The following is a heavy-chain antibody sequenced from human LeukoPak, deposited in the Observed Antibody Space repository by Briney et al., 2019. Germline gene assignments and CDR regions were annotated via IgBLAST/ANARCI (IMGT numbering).Heavy chain of an antibody. CDR3: ARDLQYYDILTGYYPIDYFDY. Sequence: PGGSLRLSCAASGFTFRSYWMHWVRQAPGKGLVWVSRINSDGSSTSYADSVKGRFTLSRDNAKNTLYPQMNSLRAEDTAVYYCARDLQYYDILTGYYPIDYFDYWGQGTLVTVSS. D-gene: IGHD3-9*01. CDR1: GFTFRSYW. J-gene: IGHJ4*02. V-gene: IGHV3-74*01. CDR2: INSDGSST.